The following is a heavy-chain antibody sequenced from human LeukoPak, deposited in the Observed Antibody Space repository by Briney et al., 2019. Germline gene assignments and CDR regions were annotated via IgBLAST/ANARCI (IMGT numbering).Heavy chain of an antibody. CDR1: GGSISSGDYY. J-gene: IGHJ2*01. Sequence: SGTLSLTCTVSGGSISSGDYYWSWIRQPPGKGLEWIGYIYYSGSTYYNPSLKSRVTISVDTSKNQFSLKLSSVTAADTAVYYCAHYDSSGYILSGYFDLWGRGTLVTVSS. D-gene: IGHD3-22*01. V-gene: IGHV4-30-4*01. CDR3: AHYDSSGYILSGYFDL. CDR2: IYYSGST.